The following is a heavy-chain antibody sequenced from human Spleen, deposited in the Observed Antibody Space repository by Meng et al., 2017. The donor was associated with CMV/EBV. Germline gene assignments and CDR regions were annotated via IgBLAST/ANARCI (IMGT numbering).Heavy chain of an antibody. J-gene: IGHJ6*02. CDR2: ISVYNGNT. Sequence: ASVKVSCKASGYTFTNYGISWVRQAPGQGLEWMGWISVYNGNTKYAQNFQGRVSMTTDTSTNTVYMELRSLRSDDTAVYYCARDRVEVTIFGVVNYYYGMDDWGQGTTVTVSS. D-gene: IGHD3-3*01. CDR1: GYTFTNYG. CDR3: ARDRVEVTIFGVVNYYYGMDD. V-gene: IGHV1-18*01.